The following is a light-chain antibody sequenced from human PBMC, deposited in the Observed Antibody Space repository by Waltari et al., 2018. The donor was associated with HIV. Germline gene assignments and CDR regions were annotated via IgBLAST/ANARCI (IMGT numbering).Light chain of an antibody. V-gene: IGKV2-28*01. CDR3: RQPLQTPWT. CDR1: QSLLHSNGYTH. Sequence: DIVMTQSPLSLPVTPGEPASISCRSSQSLLHSNGYTHLDWYLQKPGQSPQLLIYLGSNRASGVPERFSGSGSGTNFTLRIGRVAAEDVGVYYCRQPLQTPWTFGQGTKVEIK. CDR2: LGS. J-gene: IGKJ1*01.